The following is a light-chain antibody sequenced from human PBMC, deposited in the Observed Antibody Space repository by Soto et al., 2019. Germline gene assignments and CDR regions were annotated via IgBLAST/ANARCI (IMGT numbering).Light chain of an antibody. J-gene: IGKJ1*01. V-gene: IGKV1-5*03. CDR2: KAS. CDR3: QHYNSYSEA. CDR1: QTISSW. Sequence: DIQMTQSPSTLSGSAGDRVTITCRASQTISSWLAWYQQKPGKAPKLLIYKASTLKSGVPSRFSGSGSGTELTLTISSLQPDDFATYYCQHYNSYSEAFGQGTKVDIK.